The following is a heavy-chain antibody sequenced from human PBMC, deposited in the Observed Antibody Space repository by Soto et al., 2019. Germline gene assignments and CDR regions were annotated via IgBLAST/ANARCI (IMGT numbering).Heavy chain of an antibody. CDR3: ARDPIVTTSPASPVNWYFDL. J-gene: IGHJ2*01. CDR1: GYIFTNYG. V-gene: IGHV1-18*01. Sequence: QVQLVQSGAEVKKPGASVRVSCKASGYIFTNYGVSWVRQAPGQGLEWMGWISAYNGDTNYARKLQGRVTMTTDTATSTAYMELRSLRSDDTAVYYCARDPIVTTSPASPVNWYFDLWGRGTLVAVSS. D-gene: IGHD3-22*01. CDR2: ISAYNGDT.